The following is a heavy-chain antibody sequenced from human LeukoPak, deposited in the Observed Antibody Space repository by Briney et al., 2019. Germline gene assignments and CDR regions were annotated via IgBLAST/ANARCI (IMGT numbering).Heavy chain of an antibody. D-gene: IGHD3-16*01. Sequence: EASVKVSCKASGYTFTGYYMHWVRQAPGQGLEWMGWINPNSGGTNYAQKFQGRVTMTRDTSISTAYMELSRLRSDDTAVYYCARGREGGEPCFDYWGQGTLVTVSS. CDR3: ARGREGGEPCFDY. V-gene: IGHV1-2*02. CDR1: GYTFTGYY. CDR2: INPNSGGT. J-gene: IGHJ4*02.